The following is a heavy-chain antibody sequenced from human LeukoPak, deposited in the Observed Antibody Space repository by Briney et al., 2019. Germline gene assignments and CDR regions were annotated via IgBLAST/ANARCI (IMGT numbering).Heavy chain of an antibody. V-gene: IGHV1-2*02. CDR1: GYTXTGYY. J-gene: IGHJ4*02. CDR2: INPNSGGT. Sequence: ASVKVSCKASGYTXTGYYIHWVRQAPGQGLEWMGWINPNSGGTNYAQKFQGRVTVTRDTSISTAYMELSRLRSDDTAVYYCARGRPGDYFDYWGQGTLVTVSS. D-gene: IGHD6-25*01. CDR3: ARGRPGDYFDY.